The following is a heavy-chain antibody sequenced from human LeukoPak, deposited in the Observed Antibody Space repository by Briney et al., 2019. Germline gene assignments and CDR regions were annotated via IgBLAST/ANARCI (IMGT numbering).Heavy chain of an antibody. CDR3: ARLNARKWFGELPFDY. J-gene: IGHJ4*02. D-gene: IGHD3-10*01. CDR1: GGSISSYY. Sequence: PSETLSLTCTVSGGSISSYYWSWLRQPPGKGLEWIGFIYYSGITDYNPSLKSRVTISVDTSKNQFSLKLSSVTAADTAVYYCARLNARKWFGELPFDYWGQGTLVTVSS. CDR2: IYYSGIT. V-gene: IGHV4-59*12.